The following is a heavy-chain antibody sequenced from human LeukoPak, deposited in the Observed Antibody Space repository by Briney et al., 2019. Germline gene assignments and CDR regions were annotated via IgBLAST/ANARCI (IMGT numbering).Heavy chain of an antibody. J-gene: IGHJ5*02. Sequence: GESLKISCKGSGYRFTSYWIGWVRQKPGKGLEWMGIIYPGDSDTRYSPSFQGQVTISADKSISTAYLQWSSLKASDTAMYYCARGYGSGSYYRGWFDPWGQGTLVTVSS. V-gene: IGHV5-51*01. D-gene: IGHD3-10*01. CDR1: GYRFTSYW. CDR2: IYPGDSDT. CDR3: ARGYGSGSYYRGWFDP.